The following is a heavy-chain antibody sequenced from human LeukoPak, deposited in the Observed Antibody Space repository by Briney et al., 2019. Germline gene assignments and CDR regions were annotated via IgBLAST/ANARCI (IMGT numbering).Heavy chain of an antibody. V-gene: IGHV4-61*02. J-gene: IGHJ4*02. Sequence: SETLSLTCTVSGGSISSGSYYWSWIRQPAGKGLEWIGRIYTSGSTNYNPSLKSRVTISVDTSKNQFSLKLSSVTAADTAVYYCAREGNYDFWSDQASRAPVDYCGQGTLVTVSS. CDR2: IYTSGST. CDR1: GGSISSGSYY. D-gene: IGHD3-3*01. CDR3: AREGNYDFWSDQASRAPVDY.